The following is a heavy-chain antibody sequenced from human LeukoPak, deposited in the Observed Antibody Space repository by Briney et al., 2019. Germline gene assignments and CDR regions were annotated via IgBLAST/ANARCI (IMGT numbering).Heavy chain of an antibody. Sequence: ASVKVSCKASGGTFSSYAISWVRQAPGQGLEWMGGIIPIFGTANYAQKFQGRVTITTDESTSTAYMELSSLRSEDTAVYYCARDRGYSSPSEFDCWGQGTLVTVSS. CDR1: GGTFSSYA. V-gene: IGHV1-69*05. CDR3: ARDRGYSSPSEFDC. J-gene: IGHJ4*02. CDR2: IIPIFGTA. D-gene: IGHD6-13*01.